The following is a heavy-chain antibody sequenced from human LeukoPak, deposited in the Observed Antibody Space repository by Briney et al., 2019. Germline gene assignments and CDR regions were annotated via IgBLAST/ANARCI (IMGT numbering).Heavy chain of an antibody. J-gene: IGHJ4*02. CDR1: GYSISSGYY. V-gene: IGHV4-38-2*02. D-gene: IGHD3-22*01. CDR3: ARGYYDSSGYYYFDY. Sequence: SETLSLTCTVSGYSISSGYYWGWIRQPPGKGLEWIGSIYHSGSTYYNPSLKSRVTISVDTSKNQFSLKLSSVTAADTAVYYCARGYYDSSGYYYFDYWGQGTLVTVSS. CDR2: IYHSGST.